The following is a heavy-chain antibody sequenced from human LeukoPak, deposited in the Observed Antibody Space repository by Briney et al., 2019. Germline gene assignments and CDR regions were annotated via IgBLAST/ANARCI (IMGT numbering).Heavy chain of an antibody. V-gene: IGHV3-9*01. D-gene: IGHD1-20*01. CDR1: GFTFDGYA. CDR2: ISWNSGSI. CDR3: AKDYGITGASDAFDI. Sequence: PGRSLRLSCAASGFTFDGYAMHWVRQAPGKGLEWVSGISWNSGSIGYADSVKGRFTISRDNAKNSLYLQMNSLRAEDTALYYCAKDYGITGASDAFDIWGQGTMVTVSS. J-gene: IGHJ3*02.